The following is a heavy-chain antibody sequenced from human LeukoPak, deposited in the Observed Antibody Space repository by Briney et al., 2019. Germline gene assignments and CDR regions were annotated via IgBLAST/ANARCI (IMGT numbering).Heavy chain of an antibody. D-gene: IGHD5-12*01. CDR1: GFTVRDHS. CDR3: TRGNGYDWRSFDC. J-gene: IGHJ4*02. V-gene: IGHV3-72*01. CDR2: SRNKDTGYST. Sequence: GGSLRLSCAGSGFTVRDHSMDWVRQAPGKGLEWVGRSRNKDTGYSTEYAASVRGRFTIARDDSETSLYLQMNSLKTEDTAVYYCTRGNGYDWRSFDCGGQGVLVTVSA.